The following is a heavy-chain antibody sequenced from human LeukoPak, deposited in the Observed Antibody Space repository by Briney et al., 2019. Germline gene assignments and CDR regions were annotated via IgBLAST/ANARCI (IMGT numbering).Heavy chain of an antibody. J-gene: IGHJ4*02. V-gene: IGHV4-59*08. Sequence: PSETLSLTCSVSAGSISSYYWSWIRQPPGKGLEWIGYISYSGSTKYNPSLKSRVTISVDTSKNQFSLKVSSVTAAGTAVYYCARLWSPMVEIDYWGQGTLVTVSS. CDR3: ARLWSPMVEIDY. CDR1: AGSISSYY. CDR2: ISYSGST. D-gene: IGHD2-15*01.